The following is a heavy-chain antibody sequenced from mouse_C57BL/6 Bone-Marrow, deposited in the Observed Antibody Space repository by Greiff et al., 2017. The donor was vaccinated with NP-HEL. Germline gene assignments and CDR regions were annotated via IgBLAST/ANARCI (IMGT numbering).Heavy chain of an antibody. V-gene: IGHV3-6*01. Sequence: EVQLVESGPGLVKPSQSLSLTCPVTGYSITSGYYRNWIRQYPGNKREWMGYISYDGSNNYNPSLKNRIPITRDTSKIQFFLKLNAVTTEDTATYYCAKLRWFAYWGPGTLVTVSA. CDR3: AKLRWFAY. CDR2: ISYDGSN. CDR1: GYSITSGYY. J-gene: IGHJ3*01.